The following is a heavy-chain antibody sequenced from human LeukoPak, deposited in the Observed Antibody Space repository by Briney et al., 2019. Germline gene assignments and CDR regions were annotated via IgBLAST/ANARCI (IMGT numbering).Heavy chain of an antibody. Sequence: GGPLRLSCAASGFTFSDYYMSWIRQAPGKGLEGVSYISSSGSTIYYADSVKGRFTISRDNAKNSLYLQMNSLRAEDTAVYYCARAFPPRYYGSGSYPWDYWGQGTLVTVSS. CDR1: GFTFSDYY. CDR2: ISSSGSTI. V-gene: IGHV3-11*01. J-gene: IGHJ4*02. D-gene: IGHD3-10*01. CDR3: ARAFPPRYYGSGSYPWDY.